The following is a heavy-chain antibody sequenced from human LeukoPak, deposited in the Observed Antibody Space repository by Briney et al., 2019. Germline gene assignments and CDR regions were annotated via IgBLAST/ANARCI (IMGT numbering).Heavy chain of an antibody. V-gene: IGHV4-4*07. Sequence: PSETLSLTCTVSGGSISSYYWSWIRQPAGKGLEWIGRIYTSGSTNYNPPLKSRVTMSVDTSKNQFSLKLSSVTAADTAVYYCARDGSDYGGKSNWFDPWGQGTLVTVSS. CDR1: GGSISSYY. CDR2: IYTSGST. J-gene: IGHJ5*02. D-gene: IGHD4-23*01. CDR3: ARDGSDYGGKSNWFDP.